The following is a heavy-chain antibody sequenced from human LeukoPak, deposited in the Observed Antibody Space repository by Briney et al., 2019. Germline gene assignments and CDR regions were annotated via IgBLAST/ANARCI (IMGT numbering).Heavy chain of an antibody. Sequence: GGSLRLSCAASGSIFSNYEMNWVRQAPGKGLEWVSYISSSGSTIYYADSVKGRFTISRDNAKNSLYLQMNSLRAEDTAVYYCARESSWDEFDYWGQGTLVTVSS. CDR3: ARESSWDEFDY. J-gene: IGHJ4*02. CDR1: GSIFSNYE. D-gene: IGHD6-13*01. V-gene: IGHV3-48*03. CDR2: ISSSGSTI.